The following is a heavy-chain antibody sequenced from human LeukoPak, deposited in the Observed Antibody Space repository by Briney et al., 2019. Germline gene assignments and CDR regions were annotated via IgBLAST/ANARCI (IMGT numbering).Heavy chain of an antibody. V-gene: IGHV3-74*01. D-gene: IGHD2/OR15-2a*01. CDR1: GFTFSDTW. Sequence: GGSLRLSCAAFGFTFSDTWIHWVRQAPGEGLVWVSRIRSDGSDTRYAESVKGRFTISRDNAKNTLYLQMNSLRAEDTAVYYCARDWFHAIDYWGQGTLVTVSS. CDR3: ARDWFHAIDY. J-gene: IGHJ4*02. CDR2: IRSDGSDT.